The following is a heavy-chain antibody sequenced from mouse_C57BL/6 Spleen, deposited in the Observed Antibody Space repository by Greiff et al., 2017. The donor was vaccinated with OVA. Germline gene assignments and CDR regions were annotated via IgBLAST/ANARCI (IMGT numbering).Heavy chain of an antibody. V-gene: IGHV14-1*01. CDR3: TYYYGSSYGYFDY. D-gene: IGHD1-1*01. J-gene: IGHJ2*01. CDR1: GFNIKDYY. CDR2: IDPEDGDT. Sequence: VQLQQSGAELVRPGASVKLSCTASGFNIKDYYMHWVKQRPEQGLEWIGRIDPEDGDTEYAPKFQGKATMTAETSSNTAYLQLSSLTSEDTAVYYCTYYYGSSYGYFDYWGQGTTLTVSS.